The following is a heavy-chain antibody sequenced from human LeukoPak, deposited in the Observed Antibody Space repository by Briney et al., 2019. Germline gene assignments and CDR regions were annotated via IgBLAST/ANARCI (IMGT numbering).Heavy chain of an antibody. D-gene: IGHD1-26*01. CDR2: IPYDGSNK. CDR3: ARGLFTGGTNYGF. CDR1: GFTFSTYA. V-gene: IGHV3-30-3*01. Sequence: HPGGSLRLSCAASGFTFSTYAMHWVRQAPGKGLEWVAVIPYDGSNKYYADSVKGRFTISRDNSKNTLYLQMNSLRAEDTAVYYCARGLFTGGTNYGFWGQGTLVTVSS. J-gene: IGHJ4*02.